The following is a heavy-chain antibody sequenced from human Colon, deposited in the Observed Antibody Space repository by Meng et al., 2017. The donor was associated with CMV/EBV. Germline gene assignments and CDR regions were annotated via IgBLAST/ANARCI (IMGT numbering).Heavy chain of an antibody. V-gene: IGHV4-4*02. CDR3: ARTAGIKAPNYFDY. CDR1: NW. CDR2: IYHTGGS. D-gene: IGHD5-24*01. J-gene: IGHJ4*02. Sequence: NWWTWVSQAPGKGLEWVGEIYHTGGSNNNQKSKRRVTMAVDKSKGLFSLKLTSVTAADTAVYYCARTAGIKAPNYFDYWGQGILVTVSS.